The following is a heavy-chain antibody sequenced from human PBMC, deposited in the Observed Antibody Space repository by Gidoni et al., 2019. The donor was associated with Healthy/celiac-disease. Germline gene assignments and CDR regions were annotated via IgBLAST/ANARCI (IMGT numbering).Heavy chain of an antibody. Sequence: QVQLVESGGGVVQPGRSLRLSCAASGFPFSSYGMHWVRQAPGKGLEWVAVIWYDGSNKYYADSVKGRFTISRDNSKNTLYLQMNSLRAEDTAVYYCARDEAAAGTRWFDPWGQGTLVTVSS. J-gene: IGHJ5*02. CDR3: ARDEAAAGTRWFDP. CDR1: GFPFSSYG. V-gene: IGHV3-33*01. D-gene: IGHD6-13*01. CDR2: IWYDGSNK.